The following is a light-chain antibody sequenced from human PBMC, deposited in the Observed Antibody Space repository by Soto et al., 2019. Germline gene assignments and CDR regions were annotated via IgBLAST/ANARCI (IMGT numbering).Light chain of an antibody. Sequence: EIVLTQSPGTLSLSPGKRATLSCRASQSISSSYLAWYQQRPGQAPRLLIYGASSRATGIPDRFSGSGSGTDFTLTISRLEPEDFAVYYCQQRSNWPPITFGQGTRLEI. J-gene: IGKJ5*01. CDR1: QSISSSY. CDR3: QQRSNWPPIT. CDR2: GAS. V-gene: IGKV3D-20*02.